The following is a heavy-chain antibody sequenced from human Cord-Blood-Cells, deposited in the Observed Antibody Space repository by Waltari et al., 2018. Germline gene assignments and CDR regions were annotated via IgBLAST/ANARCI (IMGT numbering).Heavy chain of an antibody. CDR1: GFTVSSNY. J-gene: IGHJ4*02. V-gene: IGHV3-53*02. CDR3: ARATAGDLYYDFLY. CDR2: INSGGST. D-gene: IGHD3-3*01. Sequence: EVQLVETGGGLIQPGGSLGPSCAASGFTVSSNYMAWTPQAPGKGLEWVSVINSGGSTYYADSVKGRFTISRDNDKNTLYLQMNSLRAEDTAVYYCARATAGDLYYDFLYWGQGTLVTVSS.